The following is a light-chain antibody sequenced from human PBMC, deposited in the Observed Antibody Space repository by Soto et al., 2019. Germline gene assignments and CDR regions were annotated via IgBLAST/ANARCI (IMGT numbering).Light chain of an antibody. CDR3: QQYHSYWT. J-gene: IGKJ1*01. V-gene: IGKV1-5*03. CDR2: EAS. Sequence: DIQMTQSPSTLSASVGDRVTITCRASQTINRWLAWHQQKPGKAPKLLIYEASSLESGVPSRFGGGGSGTEFSLTISSLQPDDFSTYYCQQYHSYWTFGQGTKVDIK. CDR1: QTINRW.